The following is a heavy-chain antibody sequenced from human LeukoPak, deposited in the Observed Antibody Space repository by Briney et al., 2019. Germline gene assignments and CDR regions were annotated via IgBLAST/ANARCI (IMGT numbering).Heavy chain of an antibody. D-gene: IGHD1-26*01. CDR1: GGSITSSSYY. J-gene: IGHJ4*02. Sequence: KASETLSLTCTVSGGSITSSSYYWVWIRQPPGKGLEWIGSIFHSGSTYYNASLKSRVTISVDTSRNQFSLKLSSVTAADTAMYYCAKSGGYGLIDYWGQGTRVTVSS. V-gene: IGHV4-39*01. CDR2: IFHSGST. CDR3: AKSGGYGLIDY.